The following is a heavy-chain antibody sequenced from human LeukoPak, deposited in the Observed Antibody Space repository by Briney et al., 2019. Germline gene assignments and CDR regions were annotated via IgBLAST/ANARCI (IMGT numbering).Heavy chain of an antibody. CDR3: ASLQNVPSYYYYYVMDV. CDR2: INSDGSTT. J-gene: IGHJ6*02. Sequence: GALRLSCAAYGFTFSNYWMHWVRPAPGKGLVWVSRINSDGSTTNYADSVKGQFTISRDNAKNTLFLQMNSLRAEDTAVYYCASLQNVPSYYYYYVMDVWGQGTTVTVSS. CDR1: GFTFSNYW. V-gene: IGHV3-74*01. D-gene: IGHD2/OR15-2a*01.